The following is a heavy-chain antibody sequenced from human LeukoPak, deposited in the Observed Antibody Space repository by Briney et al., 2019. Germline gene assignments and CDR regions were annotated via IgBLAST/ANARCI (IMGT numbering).Heavy chain of an antibody. Sequence: GGSLRLSCAASGFTFSSYSMNWVRQAPGKGLEWVSGISWNSGSIGYADSVKGRFTISRDNAKNSLYLQMNSLRAEDTALYYCAKGSDGSGSYYRTHWFDPWGQGTLVTVSS. CDR3: AKGSDGSGSYYRTHWFDP. CDR1: GFTFSSYS. V-gene: IGHV3-9*01. D-gene: IGHD3-10*01. J-gene: IGHJ5*02. CDR2: ISWNSGSI.